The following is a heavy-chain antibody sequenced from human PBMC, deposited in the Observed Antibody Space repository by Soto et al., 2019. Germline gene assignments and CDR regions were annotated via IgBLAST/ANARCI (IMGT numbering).Heavy chain of an antibody. CDR1: GFTFSNYA. V-gene: IGHV3-23*01. CDR3: AKDQGSSGFDRYC. J-gene: IGHJ4*02. Sequence: EVQLLESGGGLVQPGGSLRLSCAASGFTFSNYAVNWVRQAPGKGLEWVATISGSGGSTYYADSVKGRFTISRANSKNKRYLQLKSQRAEDTAVYSCAKDQGSSGFDRYCWGQGTQGTVSS. CDR2: ISGSGGST. D-gene: IGHD6-19*01.